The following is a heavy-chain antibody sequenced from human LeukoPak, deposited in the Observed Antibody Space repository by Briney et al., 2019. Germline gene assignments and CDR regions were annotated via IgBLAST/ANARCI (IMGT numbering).Heavy chain of an antibody. J-gene: IGHJ4*02. CDR3: AREYCSSTSCYGFDY. V-gene: IGHV3-33*08. D-gene: IGHD2-2*01. CDR1: GFTFSSYG. CDR2: IWYDGSNK. Sequence: GRSLRLSCAASGFTFSSYGMHWVRQAPGKGLEWVAVIWYDGSNKYYADSVKGRFTISRDNSKNTLYLQMNSLRAEDTAVYYCAREYCSSTSCYGFDYWGQGTLVTVSS.